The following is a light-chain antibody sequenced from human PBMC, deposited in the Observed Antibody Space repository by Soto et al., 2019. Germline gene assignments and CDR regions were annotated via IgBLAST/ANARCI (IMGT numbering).Light chain of an antibody. V-gene: IGLV2-14*01. CDR2: EVS. CDR3: SSYTSSSIYV. J-gene: IGLJ1*01. Sequence: QSALTQPASVSGSPGQSITISCTGTSSDVGGYNYVSWYQHHPGKAPKLMIYEVSNRPSGVSNRFSGSKSGNTASLTISGLQAEDEADYYCSSYTSSSIYVFGTGTKLTVL. CDR1: SSDVGGYNY.